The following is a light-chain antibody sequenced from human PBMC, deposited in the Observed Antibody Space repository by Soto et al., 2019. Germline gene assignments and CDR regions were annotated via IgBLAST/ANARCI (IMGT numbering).Light chain of an antibody. CDR2: WAS. CDR1: QSVLYSSNKKNY. CDR3: QRSYSTPRT. J-gene: IGKJ1*01. V-gene: IGKV4-1*01. Sequence: DIVMTQSPDSLAVSLGERATINCKSSQSVLYSSNKKNYLAWYQQKSGQSPKVLIYWASTRESGVPDRFSGSGCGTDFTLTISSLQAEDAAVYYCQRSYSTPRTFGQGTKVEIK.